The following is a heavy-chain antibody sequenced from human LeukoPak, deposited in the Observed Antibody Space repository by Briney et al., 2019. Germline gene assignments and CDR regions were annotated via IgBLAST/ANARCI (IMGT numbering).Heavy chain of an antibody. CDR3: ARDEYSYGMVFDY. Sequence: PGGSLRLSCVASGFTLRSYEMNWVRQAPGKGLEWVSYIDSSGNTISYADSVKGRFTISRDNAKNSLYLQMNSLRAEDTAVYYCARDEYSYGMVFDYWGQGTLVAVSS. V-gene: IGHV3-48*03. J-gene: IGHJ4*02. CDR1: GFTLRSYE. CDR2: IDSSGNTI. D-gene: IGHD5-18*01.